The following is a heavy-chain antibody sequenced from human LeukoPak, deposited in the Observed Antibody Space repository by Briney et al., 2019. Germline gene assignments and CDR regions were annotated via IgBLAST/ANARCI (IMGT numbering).Heavy chain of an antibody. J-gene: IGHJ6*03. Sequence: ASVKVSCKASGYTFTSYGISWVRQAPGQGLEWMGIINPSGGSTSYAQKFQGRVTMTRDTSTSTVYMELSSLRSEDTAVYYCARGGESYWDLYYYYMDVWGKGTTVTISS. CDR2: INPSGGST. D-gene: IGHD1-26*01. CDR1: GYTFTSYG. V-gene: IGHV1-46*01. CDR3: ARGGESYWDLYYYYMDV.